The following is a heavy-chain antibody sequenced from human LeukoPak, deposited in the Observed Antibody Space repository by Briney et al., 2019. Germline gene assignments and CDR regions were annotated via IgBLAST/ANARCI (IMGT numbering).Heavy chain of an antibody. V-gene: IGHV3-23*01. CDR1: GFTFSSYA. CDR3: ASEENLYYGMDV. J-gene: IGHJ6*02. CDR2: ISGSGGST. Sequence: GGSLRLSCAASGFTFSSYAMSWVRQAPGKGLEWVSAISGSGGSTYYADSVKGRFTISRDNFKNTLYLQMNSLRAEDTAVYYCASEENLYYGMDVWGQGTTVTVSS. D-gene: IGHD1-14*01.